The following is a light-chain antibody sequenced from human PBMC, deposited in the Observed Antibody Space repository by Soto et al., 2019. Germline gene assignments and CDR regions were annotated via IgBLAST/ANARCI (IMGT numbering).Light chain of an antibody. CDR2: EVS. CDR1: SSDVGGYKY. Sequence: QSALTQPPSASGSPGQSVTISCTGTSSDVGGYKYVSWYQQHPGKAPKLILYEVSKRPSGVPDRFSGSKSGNTASLTVSGLQAEDEADYYCNSYAGSFYVFATGTKVIV. V-gene: IGLV2-8*01. CDR3: NSYAGSFYV. J-gene: IGLJ1*01.